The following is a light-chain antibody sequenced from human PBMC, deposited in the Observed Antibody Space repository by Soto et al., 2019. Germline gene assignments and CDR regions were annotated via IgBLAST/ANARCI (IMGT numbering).Light chain of an antibody. CDR2: DVS. CDR3: SSFTSSSTFV. CDR1: SSDVGGYNY. J-gene: IGLJ1*01. Sequence: QSVLTQPASVSGSPGQSITISCTGTSSDVGGYNYVSWYQHHPGKAPKLMIFDVSNRPSGVSDRFSGSKSGNTASLTISGLQPEDEADYYCSSFTSSSTFVFGTGTKVTVL. V-gene: IGLV2-14*03.